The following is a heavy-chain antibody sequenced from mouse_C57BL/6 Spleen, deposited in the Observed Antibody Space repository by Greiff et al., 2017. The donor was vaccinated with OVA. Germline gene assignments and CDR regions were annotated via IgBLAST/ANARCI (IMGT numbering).Heavy chain of an antibody. V-gene: IGHV1-82*01. CDR3: LIYYDYDGFAY. Sequence: QVQLQQSGPELVKPGASVKISCKASGYAFSSSWMNWVKQRPGKGLEWIGRIYPGDGDTNYNGKFKGKATLTADKSSSTAYMQLSSLTSEDSAVYFCLIYYDYDGFAYWGQGTLVTVSA. J-gene: IGHJ3*01. CDR1: GYAFSSSW. CDR2: IYPGDGDT. D-gene: IGHD2-4*01.